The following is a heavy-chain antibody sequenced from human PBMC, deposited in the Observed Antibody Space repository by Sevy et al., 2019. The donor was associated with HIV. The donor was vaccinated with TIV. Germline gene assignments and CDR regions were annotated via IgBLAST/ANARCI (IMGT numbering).Heavy chain of an antibody. D-gene: IGHD6-13*01. Sequence: GGSLRLSCAASGFTFSSYGMHWVRQAPGKGLEWVAVLSFDGSNKYYADSVKGRFTISRDNSKNTLYLQMSSLGPEDTAVYYCAKEGSSSSWYDPYYFDYWGQGTLVTVSS. CDR1: GFTFSSYG. V-gene: IGHV3-30*18. CDR3: AKEGSSSSWYDPYYFDY. CDR2: LSFDGSNK. J-gene: IGHJ4*02.